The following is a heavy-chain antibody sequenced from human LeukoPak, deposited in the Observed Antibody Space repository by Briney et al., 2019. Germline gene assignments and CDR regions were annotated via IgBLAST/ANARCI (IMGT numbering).Heavy chain of an antibody. CDR2: ISAYNGST. D-gene: IGHD3-9*01. CDR3: ARERDDILTGDFDY. Sequence: ASVKVSCKASGYTFTSYGISWVRQAPGQGLEWMGWISAYNGSTNYAQKLQGRVTMTTDTSTSTAYMELRSLRSDDTAVYYCARERDDILTGDFDYWGQGTLVTVSS. V-gene: IGHV1-18*01. J-gene: IGHJ4*02. CDR1: GYTFTSYG.